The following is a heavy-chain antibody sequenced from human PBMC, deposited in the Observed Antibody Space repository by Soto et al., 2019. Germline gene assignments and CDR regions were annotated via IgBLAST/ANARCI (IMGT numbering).Heavy chain of an antibody. Sequence: QVQLQESGPGLVKPSETQSVTCTVSGDSIRSYYWGWIRQPPGKTLEWIGYMYYSGSTSYNPSLKSRVTISVDTPKNQFSLKLSSVTPADTAVYFCARVNTVRDSAFDIWGHGTKVIVSS. V-gene: IGHV4-59*01. CDR3: ARVNTVRDSAFDI. CDR2: MYYSGST. J-gene: IGHJ3*02. CDR1: GDSIRSYY. D-gene: IGHD3-16*02.